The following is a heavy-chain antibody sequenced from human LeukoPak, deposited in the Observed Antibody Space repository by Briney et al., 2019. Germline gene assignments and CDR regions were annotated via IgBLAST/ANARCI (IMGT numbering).Heavy chain of an antibody. D-gene: IGHD3-3*01. Sequence: SETLSLTCAVYGGSFSGYYWSWIRQPPGKGLEWIGEINHSGSTNYNPSLKSRVTISVDTSKSQFSLKLSSVTAADTAVYYCARPRTFDFRSGSYYYYMDVWGKGTTVTVSS. V-gene: IGHV4-34*01. J-gene: IGHJ6*03. CDR3: ARPRTFDFRSGSYYYYMDV. CDR2: INHSGST. CDR1: GGSFSGYY.